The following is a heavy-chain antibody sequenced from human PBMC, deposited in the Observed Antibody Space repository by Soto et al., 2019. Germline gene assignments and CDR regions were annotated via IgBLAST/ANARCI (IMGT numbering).Heavy chain of an antibody. V-gene: IGHV1-69*04. J-gene: IGHJ4*02. CDR1: GGTFSSYA. CDR2: IIPILGIA. Sequence: SVKVSCKTSGGTFSSYAISWVRQAPGQGLEWMGRIIPILGIANYAQKFQGRVTITADKSTSTAYMELSSLRSEDTAVYYCARENRYSSGWYGVYWGQGTLVTVSS. D-gene: IGHD6-19*01. CDR3: ARENRYSSGWYGVY.